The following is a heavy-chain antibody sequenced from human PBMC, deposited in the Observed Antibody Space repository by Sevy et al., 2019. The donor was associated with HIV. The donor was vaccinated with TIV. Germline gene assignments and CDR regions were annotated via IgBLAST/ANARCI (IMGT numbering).Heavy chain of an antibody. J-gene: IGHJ4*02. CDR3: ATDRISDWFFDS. D-gene: IGHD3-9*01. CDR1: GFTFTGYV. CDR2: IGGSGGST. Sequence: GESLKISCTASGFTFTGYVMNWVRQAPGRGLEWVSSIGGSGGSTHYADSVKGRFTISRDNSKNTLYLQMNSLRAEDTAVYYCATDRISDWFFDSWGQGTLVTVSS. V-gene: IGHV3-23*01.